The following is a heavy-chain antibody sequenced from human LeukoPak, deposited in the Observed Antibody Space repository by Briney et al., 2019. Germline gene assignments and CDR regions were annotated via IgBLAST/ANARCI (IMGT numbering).Heavy chain of an antibody. CDR3: ARGDYDILMNFDY. J-gene: IGHJ4*02. CDR1: GYTFTSYY. CDR2: INPSGGGT. V-gene: IGHV1-46*01. D-gene: IGHD3-9*01. Sequence: ASVKVSCKASGYTFTSYYIHRVRQAPGQGLEWMGIINPSGGGTSYAQKFQGRVTKTRDTSTSTVYMELSSLRSEDTAVYYCARGDYDILMNFDYWGQGTLVTVSS.